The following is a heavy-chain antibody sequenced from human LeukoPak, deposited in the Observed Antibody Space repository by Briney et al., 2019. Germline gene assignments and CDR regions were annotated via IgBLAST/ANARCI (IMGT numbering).Heavy chain of an antibody. CDR1: GFTFSNYW. D-gene: IGHD2-8*02. CDR2: IKYDGSEK. CDR3: ANYYTTTGGLDY. V-gene: IGHV3-7*01. J-gene: IGHJ4*02. Sequence: GGSLRLSCAASGFTFSNYWMTWVRQAPGKGLEWVAHIKYDGSEKYYVDSVKGRFTISRDNAKNSLYLQMNSLRVEDTAVYFCANYYTTTGGLDYWGQGTLVTVSS.